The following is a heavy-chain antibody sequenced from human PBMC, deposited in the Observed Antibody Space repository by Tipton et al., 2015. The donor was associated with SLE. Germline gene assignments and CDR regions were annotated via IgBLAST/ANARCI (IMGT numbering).Heavy chain of an antibody. CDR3: ARVGYCSGGSCLYWYFDL. D-gene: IGHD2-15*01. CDR2: IYSGGST. V-gene: IGHV3-53*04. CDR1: GFTVSSNY. J-gene: IGHJ2*01. Sequence: QLVQSGGGLVQPGGSLRLSCAASGFTVSSNYMSWVRQAPGKGLEWVSVIYSGGSTYYADSVKGRFTISRDNSKNALYLQMNSLRAEDTAVYYCARVGYCSGGSCLYWYFDLWGRGTLVTVSS.